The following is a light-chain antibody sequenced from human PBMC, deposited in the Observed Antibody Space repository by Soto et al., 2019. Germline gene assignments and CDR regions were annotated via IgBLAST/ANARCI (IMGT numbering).Light chain of an antibody. CDR3: QAYDYSLTASV. J-gene: IGLJ3*02. Sequence: QSVLTQPPSVSGAPGQRVIISCTGTSSNLGAGYDVHWYQQLPGAAPKLVIFGNRNRPSGVPERSSGSKSGTSASLAITGLQTEDEADYYGQAYDYSLTASVFGGGTKLTVL. V-gene: IGLV1-40*01. CDR2: GNR. CDR1: SSNLGAGYD.